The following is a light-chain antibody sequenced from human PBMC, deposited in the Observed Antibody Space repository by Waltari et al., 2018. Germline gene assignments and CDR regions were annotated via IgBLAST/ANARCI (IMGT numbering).Light chain of an antibody. CDR1: QSISNS. Sequence: DIQMTQSPSSLSASVGDRVTITCRASQSISNSLNWFQQRPGKAPNLLIYAASSLQSGVPSRFTGSGSGTHFTLTISSLQPEDFATYYCQQIYRPPYGFGLGTKLEIK. J-gene: IGKJ2*03. CDR3: QQIYRPPYG. CDR2: AAS. V-gene: IGKV1-39*01.